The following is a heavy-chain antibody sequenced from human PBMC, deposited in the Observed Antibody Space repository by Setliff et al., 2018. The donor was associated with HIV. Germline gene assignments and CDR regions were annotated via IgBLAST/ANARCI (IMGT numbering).Heavy chain of an antibody. V-gene: IGHV4-59*01. CDR1: GGSISSFY. Sequence: PSETLSLTCTVSGGSISSFYWSWIRQPPGKGLEWIGSIYYGGTNYSPSRRSRVTISLDTSKNHFSLSLSSVTAADTALYFCARGFDHGDYEESGYVFYYMDVWGKGTTVTVSS. CDR2: IYYGGT. D-gene: IGHD4-17*01. CDR3: ARGFDHGDYEESGYVFYYMDV. J-gene: IGHJ6*03.